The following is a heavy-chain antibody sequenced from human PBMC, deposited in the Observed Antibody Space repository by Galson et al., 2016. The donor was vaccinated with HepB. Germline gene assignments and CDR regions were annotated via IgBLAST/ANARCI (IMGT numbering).Heavy chain of an antibody. J-gene: IGHJ4*02. Sequence: LRLSCAASGFSFSINWMHWVRQAPGQGLVWVSRIKSDGSITTYADSVKGRFTISRDNAKNTLYLQMNSLRAEDTAVYYCVSQFSDSGYWGQGTLVTVSS. CDR1: GFSFSINW. CDR2: IKSDGSIT. D-gene: IGHD5-24*01. V-gene: IGHV3-74*03. CDR3: VSQFSDSGY.